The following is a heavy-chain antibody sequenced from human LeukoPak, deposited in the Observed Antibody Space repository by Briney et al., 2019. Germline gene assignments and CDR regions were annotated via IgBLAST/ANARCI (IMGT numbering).Heavy chain of an antibody. CDR1: GGSISSDSYY. CDR3: ARARGLYYYDSSGYIIDY. V-gene: IGHV4-61*01. CDR2: IYYSGST. D-gene: IGHD3-22*01. Sequence: SETLSLTCTVSGGSISSDSYYWSWVRQPPGKGLEWIGYIYYSGSTNYNPSLKSRVTISVDTSKNQFSLKLSSVTAADTAVYYCARARGLYYYDSSGYIIDYWGQGTLVTVSS. J-gene: IGHJ4*02.